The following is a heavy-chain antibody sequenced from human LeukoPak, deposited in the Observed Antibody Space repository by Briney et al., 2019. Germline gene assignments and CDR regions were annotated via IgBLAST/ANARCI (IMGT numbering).Heavy chain of an antibody. CDR1: GFTFSSYA. Sequence: GGSLRLSCAASGFTFSSYAVSWVRQAPGKGLEWVSAISGSGGSTYYADSVKGRFTISRDNSKNTLYLQMNSLRAEDTAVYYCAKDRGTSWAAAHDYWGQGTLVTVPS. CDR2: ISGSGGST. CDR3: AKDRGTSWAAAHDY. D-gene: IGHD6-13*01. J-gene: IGHJ4*02. V-gene: IGHV3-23*01.